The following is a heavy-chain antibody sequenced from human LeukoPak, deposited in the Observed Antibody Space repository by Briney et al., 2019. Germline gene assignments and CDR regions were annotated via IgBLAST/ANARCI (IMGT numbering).Heavy chain of an antibody. Sequence: ASVKVSCKASGYTFTNYTMHWVRQAPGQRLEWMGWIAAGNGNTRYSQKLQDRVTITRDTSASTAYMELSSLRAEDTAVYYCARGPACSGGSCYYWFDPWGQGTLVTVSS. J-gene: IGHJ5*02. D-gene: IGHD2-15*01. CDR1: GYTFTNYT. CDR3: ARGPACSGGSCYYWFDP. CDR2: IAAGNGNT. V-gene: IGHV1-3*01.